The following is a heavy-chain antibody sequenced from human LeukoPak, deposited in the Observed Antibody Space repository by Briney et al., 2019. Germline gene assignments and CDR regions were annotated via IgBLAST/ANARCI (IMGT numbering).Heavy chain of an antibody. V-gene: IGHV3-23*01. CDR3: SPPRGDSSGYYYVY. CDR2: ISGSGGST. D-gene: IGHD3-22*01. J-gene: IGHJ4*02. Sequence: WGSLRLSCTASGLTFSSYVMSWVRQAPGKGLEWVSTISGSGGSTFYADSVRGRFTISRDNSRSTLYLQMNSLRAEDTATYYCSPPRGDSSGYYYVYWGQGTLVTVSS. CDR1: GLTFSSYV.